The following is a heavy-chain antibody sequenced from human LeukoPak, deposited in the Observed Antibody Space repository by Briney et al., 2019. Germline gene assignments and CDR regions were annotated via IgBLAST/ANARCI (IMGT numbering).Heavy chain of an antibody. D-gene: IGHD3-16*01. CDR2: IIWNGGGA. J-gene: IGHJ6*03. CDR1: GFTFDEAG. V-gene: IGHV3-20*04. Sequence: SGGSLRLSCAASGFTFDEAGMSGVRQGPGKGLGWVSGIIWNGGGARYADSVKGRFTISRENAQNTRYLQMRGLRAQDTALYYFARAISGGGNYYYYYMTVWGKGTTVTVPS. CDR3: ARAISGGGNYYYYYMTV.